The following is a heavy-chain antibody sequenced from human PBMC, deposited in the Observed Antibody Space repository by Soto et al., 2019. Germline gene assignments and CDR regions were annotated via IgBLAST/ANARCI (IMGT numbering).Heavy chain of an antibody. CDR1: GGSISSYY. CDR2: IYYSGST. J-gene: IGHJ5*02. V-gene: IGHV4-59*01. Sequence: ASETLSLTCTVSGGSISSYYWSWIRQPPGKGLEWIGYIYYSGSTNYNPSLKSRVTISVDTSKNQFSLKLSSVTAADTAVYYCARVFDSGYSSSWYSRWFDPWGQGTLVTVSS. D-gene: IGHD6-13*01. CDR3: ARVFDSGYSSSWYSRWFDP.